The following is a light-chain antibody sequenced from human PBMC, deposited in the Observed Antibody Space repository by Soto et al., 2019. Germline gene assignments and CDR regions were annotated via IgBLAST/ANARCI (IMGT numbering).Light chain of an antibody. Sequence: DIQMTQSPYTLSASVGDRVTITCRASQSISSWLAWYQQKPGKAPKLLIYDASSLESGVPSRFSGSGSGTKFALTISSLQPDDFATYYCQEYNSYSGTFGQGTKVDI. V-gene: IGKV1-5*01. J-gene: IGKJ1*01. CDR3: QEYNSYSGT. CDR1: QSISSW. CDR2: DAS.